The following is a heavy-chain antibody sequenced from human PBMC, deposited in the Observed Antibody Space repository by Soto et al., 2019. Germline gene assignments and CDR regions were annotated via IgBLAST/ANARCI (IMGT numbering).Heavy chain of an antibody. D-gene: IGHD3-3*01. V-gene: IGHV4-30-2*01. CDR3: ARRVFP. CDR1: GGSISSGGYS. Sequence: PSETLSLTCAVSGGSISSGGYSWSWIRQPPGKGLEWIGYINHSGSTYYNPSLKSRVTISVDTSNNQFSLKLSSVTAADTAVYYCARRVFPWGQGTLVTVSS. J-gene: IGHJ5*02. CDR2: INHSGST.